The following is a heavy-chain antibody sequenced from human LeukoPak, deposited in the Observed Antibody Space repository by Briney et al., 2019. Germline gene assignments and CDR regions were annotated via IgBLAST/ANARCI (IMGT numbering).Heavy chain of an antibody. D-gene: IGHD3-10*01. CDR2: ISAYNGNT. CDR3: ARAYYGSGRSWFDP. V-gene: IGHV1-18*01. CDR1: GYTFTSYG. Sequence: GASVKVSCKASGYTFTSYGISWVRQAPGQGLEWMGWISAYNGNTNYAQKLQGRVTMTTDTSTSTAYMELRSLRSDDTAVYYCARAYYGSGRSWFDPWGQGTLVTVSS. J-gene: IGHJ5*02.